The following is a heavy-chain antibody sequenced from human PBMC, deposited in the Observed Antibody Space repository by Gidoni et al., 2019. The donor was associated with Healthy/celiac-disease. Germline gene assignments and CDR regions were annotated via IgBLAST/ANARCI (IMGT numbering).Heavy chain of an antibody. CDR2: IIPIFGTA. J-gene: IGHJ6*02. CDR1: GGTFSSYA. Sequence: QVQLVQSGAEVKKPGSSVKVSCKASGGTFSSYAISWVREAPGQGLEWMGGIIPIFGTANYAQKFQGRVTITADESTSTAYMELSSLRSEDTAVYYCARDRKRIFGVVIFDYYYYYGMDVWGQGTTVTVSS. D-gene: IGHD3-3*01. V-gene: IGHV1-69*01. CDR3: ARDRKRIFGVVIFDYYYYYGMDV.